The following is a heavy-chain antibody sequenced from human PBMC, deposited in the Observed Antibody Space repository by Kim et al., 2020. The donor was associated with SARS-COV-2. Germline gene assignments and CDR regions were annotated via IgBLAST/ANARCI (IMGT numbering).Heavy chain of an antibody. CDR1: GFTFSSYA. Sequence: GGSLRLSCAASGFTFSSYAMSWVRQAPGKGLEWVSAISGSGGSTYYADSVKGRFTISRDNSKNTLYLQMNSLRAEDTAVYYCASGGYDYGLVYWGGMDVWGQGTTVTVSS. CDR3: ASGGYDYGLVYWGGMDV. D-gene: IGHD5-12*01. V-gene: IGHV3-23*01. CDR2: ISGSGGST. J-gene: IGHJ6*02.